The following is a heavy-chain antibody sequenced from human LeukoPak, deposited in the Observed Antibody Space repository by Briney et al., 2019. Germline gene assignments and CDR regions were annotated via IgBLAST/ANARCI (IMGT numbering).Heavy chain of an antibody. J-gene: IGHJ4*02. D-gene: IGHD5/OR15-5a*01. CDR1: GGSFSGYY. V-gene: IGHV4-34*01. CDR2: INHSGST. CDR3: AREKSTMSSFDY. Sequence: SETLSLTCAVYGGSFSGYYWSWIRQPPGKGLEWIGEINHSGSTNYNPSLKSRVTISVDTSKNHFSLKLSSVTAADTAVYYCAREKSTMSSFDYWGQGTLVTVSS.